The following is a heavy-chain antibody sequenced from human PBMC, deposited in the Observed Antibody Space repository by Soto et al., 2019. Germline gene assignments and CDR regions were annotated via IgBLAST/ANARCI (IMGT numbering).Heavy chain of an antibody. J-gene: IGHJ6*02. CDR2: ISYSGST. D-gene: IGHD5-12*01. Sequence: QVQLQESGPGLVKPSETLSLTCTVSGGSISSYYWSWIRQPPGQGLEWIGYISYSGSTNFNPSVKSRVTISVDTSENHFSLKLNSVTAADTAVYYCARINDYDYLGMDVWGQGTTVTVSS. V-gene: IGHV4-59*01. CDR3: ARINDYDYLGMDV. CDR1: GGSISSYY.